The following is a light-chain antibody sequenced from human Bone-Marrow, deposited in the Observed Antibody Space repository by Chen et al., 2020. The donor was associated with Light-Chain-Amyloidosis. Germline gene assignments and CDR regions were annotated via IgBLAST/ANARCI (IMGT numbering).Light chain of an antibody. CDR2: RDT. Sequence: SYELTQPPSVSVSPGQTARITCSGDDLPTKYAYWYQQKPGQAPVLVIHRDTERPLGISEQFSGSSSGTTATLTISGVQAEDEADYHCQSADSSGTYEVIFGGGTKLTVL. CDR3: QSADSSGTYEVI. V-gene: IGLV3-25*03. CDR1: DLPTKY. J-gene: IGLJ2*01.